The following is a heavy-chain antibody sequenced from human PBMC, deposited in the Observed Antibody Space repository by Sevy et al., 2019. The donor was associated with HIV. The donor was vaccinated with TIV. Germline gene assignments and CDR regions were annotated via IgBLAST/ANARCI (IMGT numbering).Heavy chain of an antibody. Sequence: GGSLRLSCAASGFTFRNYVMNWVRQPPGKGLEWVSVISDGGGTTYYADSVKSRFTSSRDDSKSTLYLQMNSLRVEDTAVYFCAKRVAGALAALDIWGQGTMVNVSS. CDR3: AKRVAGALAALDI. D-gene: IGHD3-10*01. V-gene: IGHV3-23*01. CDR1: GFTFRNYV. J-gene: IGHJ3*02. CDR2: ISDGGGTT.